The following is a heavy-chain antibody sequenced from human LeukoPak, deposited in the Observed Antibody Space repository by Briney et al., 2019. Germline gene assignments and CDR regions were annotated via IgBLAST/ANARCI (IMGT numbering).Heavy chain of an antibody. D-gene: IGHD6-6*01. CDR1: GGSFSGYY. V-gene: IGHV4-4*07. CDR2: IYTSGST. CDR3: ARDPRPASIAARYGWFDP. Sequence: SETLSLTCAVYGGSFSGYYWSWIRQPAGKGLEWIGRIYTSGSTNYNPSLKSRVTMSVDTSKNQFSLKLSSVTAADTAVYYCARDPRPASIAARYGWFDPWGQGTLVTVSS. J-gene: IGHJ5*02.